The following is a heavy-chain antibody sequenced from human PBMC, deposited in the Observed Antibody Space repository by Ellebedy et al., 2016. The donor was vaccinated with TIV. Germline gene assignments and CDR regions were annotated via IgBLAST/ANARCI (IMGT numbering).Heavy chain of an antibody. CDR2: MKYDEIES. V-gene: IGHV3-7*02. CDR1: GFSFSRYW. CDR3: ASGSSGWRGIIDY. J-gene: IGHJ4*03. D-gene: IGHD6-19*01. Sequence: GESLKISCAASGFSFSRYWTGWIRQPPGKGLEWVAHMKYDEIESYYANSVKGRFTISRDNARKTVYLQMSSLRAEDTAVYFCASGSSGWRGIIDYWGQGTTVTVSS.